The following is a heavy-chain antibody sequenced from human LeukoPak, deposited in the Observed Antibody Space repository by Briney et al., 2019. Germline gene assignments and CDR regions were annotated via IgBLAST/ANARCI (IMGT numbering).Heavy chain of an antibody. CDR3: VREGTTVTTEDGFDI. CDR2: INPNSGGT. V-gene: IGHV1-2*02. Sequence: ASVKVSCKASGYTFTGYYMHWVRQAPGQGLEWMGWINPNSGGTNYAQKFQGRVTMTRDTSISTAYMELSRLRSDDTAVYYCVREGTTVTTEDGFDIWGQGTMVTVSS. J-gene: IGHJ3*02. CDR1: GYTFTGYY. D-gene: IGHD4-11*01.